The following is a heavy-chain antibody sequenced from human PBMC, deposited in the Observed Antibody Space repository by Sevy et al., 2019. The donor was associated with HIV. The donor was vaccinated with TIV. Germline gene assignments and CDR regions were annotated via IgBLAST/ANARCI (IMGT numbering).Heavy chain of an antibody. CDR1: GFTFSSYW. J-gene: IGHJ6*02. CDR2: IKQDGSEK. V-gene: IGHV3-7*01. D-gene: IGHD3-10*01. CDR3: ATYYGSGSYYNPYTFYYGMDV. Sequence: GGSLRLSCAASGFTFSSYWMSWVRQAPGKGLEWVAHIKQDGSEKYYVDSVKGRFTISRDNAKNSLYLQMNSLRAEDTAVYYCATYYGSGSYYNPYTFYYGMDVWGQGTTVTVSS.